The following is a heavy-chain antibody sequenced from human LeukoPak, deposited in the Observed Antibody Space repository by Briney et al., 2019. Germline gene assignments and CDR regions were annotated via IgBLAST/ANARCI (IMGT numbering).Heavy chain of an antibody. D-gene: IGHD6-19*01. CDR2: VYTSGTT. J-gene: IGHJ4*02. Sequence: PSETLSLTCTVSGGSISGYYWNWIRQPAGKGLEWIGRVYTSGTTNYSPSLKSRITMSVDTSKNQFSLRLISVTAADTAVYYCARSTGWPSELFDYWGQGTLVTVSS. CDR3: ARSTGWPSELFDY. CDR1: GGSISGYY. V-gene: IGHV4-4*07.